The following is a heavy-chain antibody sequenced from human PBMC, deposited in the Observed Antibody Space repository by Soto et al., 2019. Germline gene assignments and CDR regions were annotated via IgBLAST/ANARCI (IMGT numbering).Heavy chain of an antibody. Sequence: SETLSLTCAVYGGSFSGYYWSWIRQPPGKGLEWIGEINHSGSTNYNPSLKSRVTISVDTSKNQFSLKLSSVTAADTAVYYCARGIIASTVNAQYYYGMDVWGQGTTVTVSS. CDR1: GGSFSGYY. CDR3: ARGIIASTVNAQYYYGMDV. CDR2: INHSGST. V-gene: IGHV4-34*01. J-gene: IGHJ6*02. D-gene: IGHD4-17*01.